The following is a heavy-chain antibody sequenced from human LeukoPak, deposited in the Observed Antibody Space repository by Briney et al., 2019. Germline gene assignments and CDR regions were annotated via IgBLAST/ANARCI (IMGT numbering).Heavy chain of an antibody. Sequence: SETLSLTCTVSGDSISSYYWSWIRQPPGKGLEWIGHIYYSGSTNYNPSLKSRVTISVDTSKNQFSLKLSSVTAADTAVYYCARDGGNRVVGPLYYMDVWGKGTTVTVSS. CDR3: ARDGGNRVVGPLYYMDV. D-gene: IGHD3-22*01. CDR1: GDSISSYY. V-gene: IGHV4-59*01. J-gene: IGHJ6*03. CDR2: IYYSGST.